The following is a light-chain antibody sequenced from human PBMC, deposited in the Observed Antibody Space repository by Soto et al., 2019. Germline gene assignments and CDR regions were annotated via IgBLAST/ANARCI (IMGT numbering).Light chain of an antibody. CDR1: QSVSVN. J-gene: IGKJ1*01. V-gene: IGKV3-15*01. CDR2: GVS. CDR3: QQYDSSPRT. Sequence: EIVMTQSPGTLSVSPGERATLSCRASQSVSVNLAWYQQKPGQAPRLLIYGVSTRATGIPARFSGSESGTEFTLTISSLQSEDFAVYWCQQYDSSPRTFGQGTKVEIK.